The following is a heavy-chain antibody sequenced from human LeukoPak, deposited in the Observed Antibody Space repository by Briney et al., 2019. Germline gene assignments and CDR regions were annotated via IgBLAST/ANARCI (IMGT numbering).Heavy chain of an antibody. J-gene: IGHJ5*02. D-gene: IGHD2-2*01. CDR3: ARGGAIVVVPAAELRFDP. V-gene: IGHV1-69*02. Sequence: VASVKVSCKASGGTFSSYTINWVRQAPGQGLEWMGRIIPILGIANYAQKFQGRVTFTADKSTSTAYMELSSLRSEDTAVYYCARGGAIVVVPAAELRFDPWGQGTLVTVSS. CDR2: IIPILGIA. CDR1: GGTFSSYT.